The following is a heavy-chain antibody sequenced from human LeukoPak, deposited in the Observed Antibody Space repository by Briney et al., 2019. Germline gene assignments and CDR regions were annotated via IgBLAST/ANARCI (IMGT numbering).Heavy chain of an antibody. CDR3: AREAVVASTPDS. D-gene: IGHD2-15*01. J-gene: IGHJ4*02. CDR2: INPNSGGT. CDR1: GYTFTGYY. V-gene: IGHV1-2*06. Sequence: ASVKVSCKASGYTFTGYYIHWVRQAPGQGLEWMGRINPNSGGTNYAQNFQGRVTMTRDTSITTAYMELIRPRSDDTAVYYCAREAVVASTPDSWGQGTLVTVSS.